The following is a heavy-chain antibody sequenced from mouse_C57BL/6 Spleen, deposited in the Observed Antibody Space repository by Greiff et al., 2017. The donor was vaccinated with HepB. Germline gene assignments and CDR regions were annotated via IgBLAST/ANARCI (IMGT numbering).Heavy chain of an antibody. J-gene: IGHJ3*01. D-gene: IGHD1-1*01. CDR2: ISDGGSYT. Sequence: EVKLMESGGGLVKPGGSLKLSCAASGFTFSSYAMSWVRQTPEKRLEWVATISDGGSYTYYPDNVKGRFTISRDNAKNNLYLQMSHLKSEDTAMYYCARDNYYGSPASFAYWGQGTLVTVSA. CDR3: ARDNYYGSPASFAY. V-gene: IGHV5-4*01. CDR1: GFTFSSYA.